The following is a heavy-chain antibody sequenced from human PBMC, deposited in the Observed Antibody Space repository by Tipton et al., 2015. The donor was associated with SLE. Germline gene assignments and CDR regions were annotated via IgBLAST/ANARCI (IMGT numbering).Heavy chain of an antibody. CDR3: ARDRIGPWYFDI. Sequence: TLSLTCTVSGGSISSGDYYWSWIRQPPGKGLEWIGYIYYSGRTYYNPSLKSRVTISVDTSKNQFSLKLSSVTAADTAVYYCARDRIGPWYFDIWGRGTLVTVSS. CDR1: GGSISSGDYY. V-gene: IGHV4-30-4*08. D-gene: IGHD1-26*01. CDR2: IYYSGRT. J-gene: IGHJ2*01.